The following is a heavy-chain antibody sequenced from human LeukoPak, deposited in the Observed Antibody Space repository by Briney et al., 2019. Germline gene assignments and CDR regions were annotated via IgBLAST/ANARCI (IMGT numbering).Heavy chain of an antibody. D-gene: IGHD6-6*01. CDR3: ARDLKYSGSSGFHAFDI. J-gene: IGHJ3*02. V-gene: IGHV1-18*01. CDR1: GYTFTSYG. CDR2: ISAYNGNT. Sequence: ASVKVSCKASGYTFTSYGISWVRQAPGQGLEWMGWISAYNGNTNYAQKLQGRVTMTTDTSTSTAYMELRSLRSDDTAVYYCARDLKYSGSSGFHAFDIWGQGTMVTVSS.